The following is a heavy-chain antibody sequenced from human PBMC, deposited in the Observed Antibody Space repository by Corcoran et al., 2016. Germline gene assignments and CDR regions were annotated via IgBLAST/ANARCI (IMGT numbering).Heavy chain of an antibody. J-gene: IGHJ4*02. V-gene: IGHV3-21*01. CDR3: ARDRPVAVAGSFDY. D-gene: IGHD6-19*01. CDR1: GFSFSSDI. CDR2: ISSSSSYI. Sequence: EVQVVESGGGLVRPGGSLRLSCAASGFSFSSDIMNWVRQAPGKGLEWVSSISSSSSYIYYADSVKGRVTISRDNAKNSLYLQMNSLGAEASAVDYWARDRPVAVAGSFDYWGQGTLVTVAS.